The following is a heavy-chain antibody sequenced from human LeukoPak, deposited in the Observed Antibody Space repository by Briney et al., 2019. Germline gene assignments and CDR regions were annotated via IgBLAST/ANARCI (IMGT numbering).Heavy chain of an antibody. D-gene: IGHD2-2*01. J-gene: IGHJ4*02. CDR3: AKGRDIVVEPAAMRAFDY. Sequence: GGSLRLSCVASGFTFSSYAMSWVRQAPGKGLEWVSAISGSGGGAYYADSVKGRFTISRDNSKNMLHLQMNSLRAEDTAVYYCAKGRDIVVEPAAMRAFDYWGQGTLVTVSS. CDR1: GFTFSSYA. CDR2: ISGSGGGA. V-gene: IGHV3-23*01.